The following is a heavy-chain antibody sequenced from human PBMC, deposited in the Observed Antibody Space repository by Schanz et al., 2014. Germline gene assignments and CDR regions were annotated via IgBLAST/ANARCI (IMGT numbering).Heavy chain of an antibody. D-gene: IGHD6-19*01. CDR1: GFTFTTFA. CDR2: ISDRGDGT. V-gene: IGHV3-23*01. J-gene: IGHJ4*02. CDR3: VKTDAGWRFDY. Sequence: SGGGFVQPGGSLRLSCATSGFTFTTFAMTWVRQAPGKGLEWVSGISDRGDGTNYGDSVRGRFTISRDNSRNTVYLQMNNVGVDDTATYYCVKTDAGWRFDYWGQGTLVIVSS.